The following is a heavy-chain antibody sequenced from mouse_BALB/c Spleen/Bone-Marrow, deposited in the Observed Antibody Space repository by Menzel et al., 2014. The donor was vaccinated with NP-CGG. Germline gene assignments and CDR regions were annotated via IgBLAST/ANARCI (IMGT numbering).Heavy chain of an antibody. CDR1: GYTFTAYY. J-gene: IGHJ4*01. V-gene: IGHV1S56*01. Sequence: QVQLQQSGPELVKPGVSVRISCKASGYTFTAYYIHWVKQRPGQGLEWIGWIYPGNLNTKYNEKFKGKATLTADKSSSTAYMQLSSLTSEDSAVYFCTRDAMDYWGQGTPVTVSS. CDR2: IYPGNLNT. CDR3: TRDAMDY.